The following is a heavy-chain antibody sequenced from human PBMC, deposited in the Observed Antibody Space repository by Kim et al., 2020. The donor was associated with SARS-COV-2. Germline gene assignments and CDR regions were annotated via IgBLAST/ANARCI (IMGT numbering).Heavy chain of an antibody. J-gene: IGHJ4*02. CDR1: GYSFASYW. Sequence: GESLKISCQGSGYSFASYWISWVRQMPGKGLEWMGRIDPSDSYTNYSPSFQGHVTISADKSISTAYLQWSSLKASDTAMYYCARHFVSSSSWYDYWGQGTLVTVSS. D-gene: IGHD6-13*01. CDR2: IDPSDSYT. V-gene: IGHV5-10-1*01. CDR3: ARHFVSSSSWYDY.